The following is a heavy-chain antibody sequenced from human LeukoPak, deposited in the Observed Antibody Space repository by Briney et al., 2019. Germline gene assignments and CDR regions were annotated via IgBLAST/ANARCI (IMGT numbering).Heavy chain of an antibody. Sequence: GESLRLSCAASGFTFSSYAMSWVRQAPGKGLEWVSAISGSGGSTYYADSVKGRFTISRDNSKNTLYLQMNSLRAEDTAVYYCAKDLLAVAGYNWFDPWGQGTLVTVSS. CDR3: AKDLLAVAGYNWFDP. CDR1: GFTFSSYA. J-gene: IGHJ5*02. V-gene: IGHV3-23*01. CDR2: ISGSGGST. D-gene: IGHD6-19*01.